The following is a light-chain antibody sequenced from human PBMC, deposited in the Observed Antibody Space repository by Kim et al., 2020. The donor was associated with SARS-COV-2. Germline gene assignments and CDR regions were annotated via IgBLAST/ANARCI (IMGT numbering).Light chain of an antibody. CDR2: DAS. CDR1: QSISTY. Sequence: EIVLPPSPATLSFSPGERATLSCRASQSISTYLGWYQQKPGQAPRLLIYDASNRATGIPTRFSGSGSGTDFTLTISSVEPEDCGVYYSQQRSDWPPLTFGGGTKGEIK. V-gene: IGKV3-11*01. CDR3: QQRSDWPPLT. J-gene: IGKJ4*01.